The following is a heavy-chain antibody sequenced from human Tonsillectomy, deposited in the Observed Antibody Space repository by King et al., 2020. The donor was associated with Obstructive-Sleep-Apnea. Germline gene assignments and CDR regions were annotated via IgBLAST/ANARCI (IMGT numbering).Heavy chain of an antibody. V-gene: IGHV1-58*02. D-gene: IGHD3-9*01. CDR3: AAALRYFDWFRGSDYFDY. CDR2: IVVGSGNT. CDR1: GFTFTSSA. J-gene: IGHJ4*02. Sequence: MQLVQSGPEVKKPGTSVKVSCKASGFTFTSSAMQWVRQARGQRLEWIGWIVVGSGNTNYAQKFQERVTITRDMSTSTAYMELSSLRSEDTAVYYCAAALRYFDWFRGSDYFDYWGQGTLVTVSS.